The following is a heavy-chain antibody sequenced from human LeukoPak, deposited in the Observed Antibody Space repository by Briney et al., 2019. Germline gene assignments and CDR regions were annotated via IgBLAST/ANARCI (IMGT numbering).Heavy chain of an antibody. Sequence: SGTLSLTCAVYGGSFSGYYWSWIRQPPGKGLEWIGEINHSGSTNYNPSLKSRVTISVDTSKNQFSLKLSSVTAADTAVYYCARHMVDYDILTGYFDYWGQGTLVTVSS. CDR2: INHSGST. CDR1: GGSFSGYY. V-gene: IGHV4-34*01. CDR3: ARHMVDYDILTGYFDY. J-gene: IGHJ4*02. D-gene: IGHD3-9*01.